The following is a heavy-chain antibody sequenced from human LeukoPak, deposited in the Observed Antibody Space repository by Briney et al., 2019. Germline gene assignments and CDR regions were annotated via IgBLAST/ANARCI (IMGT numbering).Heavy chain of an antibody. V-gene: IGHV3-23*01. CDR3: AKDYLGQMVMFDV. CDR1: GFTFRSYA. D-gene: IGHD6-13*01. J-gene: IGHJ3*01. CDR2: VTGDGETT. Sequence: GGSLRLSCAASGFTFRSYAMSLVRQAPGKGLEWVSSVTGDGETTFYADSVKGRFSVSRDNSRNTLSLTMNSLRVEDTALYYCAKDYLGQMVMFDVWGQGTMVTVSS.